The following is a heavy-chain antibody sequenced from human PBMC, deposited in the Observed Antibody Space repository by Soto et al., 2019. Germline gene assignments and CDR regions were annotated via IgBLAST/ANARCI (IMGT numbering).Heavy chain of an antibody. D-gene: IGHD2-21*02. V-gene: IGHV4-59*01. CDR2: IYYSGST. CDR3: ARVLSCRDCYYYYYYGMDV. CDR1: GGSISSYY. Sequence: SETLSLTCTVSGGSISSYYWSWIRQPPGKGLEWIGYIYYSGSTNYNPSLKSRVTISVDTSKNQFSLKLSSVTAADTAVYYCARVLSCRDCYYYYYYGMDVWGQGNTVTVSS. J-gene: IGHJ6*01.